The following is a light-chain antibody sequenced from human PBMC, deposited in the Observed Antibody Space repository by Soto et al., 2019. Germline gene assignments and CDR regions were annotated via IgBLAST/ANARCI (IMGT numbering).Light chain of an antibody. CDR3: QQYNNWLYT. J-gene: IGKJ2*01. V-gene: IGKV3-15*01. CDR1: QSVRSN. CDR2: GAS. Sequence: EIVMTQSPATLSVSPGERDTLSCRASQSVRSNLAWYQQKPGQAPRLLIYGASTRATGIPARFSGSGSGTEFTLTISSLQSEDFAVYSCQQYNNWLYTFGQGTKLEIK.